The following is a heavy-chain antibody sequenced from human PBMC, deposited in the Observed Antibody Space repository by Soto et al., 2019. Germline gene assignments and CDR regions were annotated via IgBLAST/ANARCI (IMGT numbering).Heavy chain of an antibody. CDR1: GFTFSSYS. CDR3: ARDSVIVGSTTHYYYGMDV. D-gene: IGHD1-26*01. Sequence: EVQLVESGGGLVKPGGSLRLSCAASGFTFSSYSMNWVRQAPGKGLEWVSSISSSSSYIYYAHSVKGRFTLSRDNAKHSLYLQINGPRPEDTAVYYCARDSVIVGSTTHYYYGMDVWGQGTTVPVSS. CDR2: ISSSSSYI. J-gene: IGHJ6*02. V-gene: IGHV3-21*01.